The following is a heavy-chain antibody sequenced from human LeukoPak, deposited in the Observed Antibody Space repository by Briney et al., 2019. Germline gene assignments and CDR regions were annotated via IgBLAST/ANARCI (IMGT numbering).Heavy chain of an antibody. V-gene: IGHV4-61*02. J-gene: IGHJ4*02. D-gene: IGHD3-16*02. CDR3: VVLPGY. CDR2: IYTSGST. CDR1: GGSISSGSYY. Sequence: SETLSLTCTVSGGSISSGSYYWSWIRQPAGKGLEWIGRIYTSGSTNYNPSLKSRVTISVDTSKNQFSLKLNSVTAADTAVYYCVVLPGYWGQGTLVTVSS.